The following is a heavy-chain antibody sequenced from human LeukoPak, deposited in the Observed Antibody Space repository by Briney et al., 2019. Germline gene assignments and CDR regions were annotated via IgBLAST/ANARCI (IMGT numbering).Heavy chain of an antibody. Sequence: PSGTLSLTCGVSGGSVTSTNWRTWVRQPPGKGLEWIGEVHLDGRTNYNPSLKSRLTISVDLSENHISLKLTSVTAADTAVYYCAREGGFFRPLDYSGQGTLVTVSS. CDR3: AREGGFFRPLDY. V-gene: IGHV4-4*02. J-gene: IGHJ4*02. D-gene: IGHD3-3*01. CDR1: GGSVTSTNW. CDR2: VHLDGRT.